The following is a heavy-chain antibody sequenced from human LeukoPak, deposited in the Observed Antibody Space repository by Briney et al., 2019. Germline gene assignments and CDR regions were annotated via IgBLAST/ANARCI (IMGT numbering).Heavy chain of an antibody. CDR3: ARDPVGYCSSTSCRDYYYGMDV. V-gene: IGHV4-34*01. CDR2: INHSGST. CDR1: GGSFSGYY. Sequence: SETLSLTCAVYGGSFSGYYWSWIRQPPGKGLEWIGEINHSGSTNYNPSLKSRVTILVDTSKNQFSLKLSSVTAADTAVYYCARDPVGYCSSTSCRDYYYGMDVWGQGTTVTVSS. J-gene: IGHJ6*02. D-gene: IGHD2-2*01.